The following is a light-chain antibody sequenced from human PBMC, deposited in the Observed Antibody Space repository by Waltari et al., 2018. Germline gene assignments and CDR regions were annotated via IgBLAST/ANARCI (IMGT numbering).Light chain of an antibody. V-gene: IGLV2-14*03. CDR2: DVR. J-gene: IGLJ3*02. Sequence: SALTQAASVSGSPGQSLPISCTGTSSDIGTYDSAPWFQQHPGKAPKLMIYDVRNRPLGVSNRFSGSKSGITASLSISGLLAEDEAYYYCSSYTSSSTWVFGGGTKVTVL. CDR3: SSYTSSSTWV. CDR1: SSDIGTYDS.